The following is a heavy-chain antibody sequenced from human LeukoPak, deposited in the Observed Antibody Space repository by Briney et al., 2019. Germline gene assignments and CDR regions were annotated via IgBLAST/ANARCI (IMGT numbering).Heavy chain of an antibody. D-gene: IGHD2-2*01. CDR3: AKDSPSYAGNPEGAFDI. CDR1: GFTFSSYA. V-gene: IGHV3-23*01. CDR2: ISGSGGST. J-gene: IGHJ3*02. Sequence: GGSLRLSCAASGFTFSSYAMSWVRQAPGKGLEGVSAISGSGGSTYYADSVKGRFTISRDNSKNTLYLQMNSLRAEDTAVYYCAKDSPSYAGNPEGAFDIWGQGTMVTVSS.